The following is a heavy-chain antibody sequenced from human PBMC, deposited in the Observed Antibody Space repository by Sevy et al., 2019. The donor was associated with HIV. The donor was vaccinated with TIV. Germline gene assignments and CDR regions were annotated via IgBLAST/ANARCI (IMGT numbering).Heavy chain of an antibody. J-gene: IGHJ4*02. Sequence: GGSLRLSCAASGFTFSSYGMHWVRQAPGKGLEWMAVISYDGVSQYYADSVKGRFTISRDNSKTTLYLQMNSLRTEDKAVYYCARDPNTTMATYYFDSWGQGTLVTVSS. CDR3: ARDPNTTMATYYFDS. V-gene: IGHV3-30*03. CDR1: GFTFSSYG. D-gene: IGHD5-18*01. CDR2: ISYDGVSQ.